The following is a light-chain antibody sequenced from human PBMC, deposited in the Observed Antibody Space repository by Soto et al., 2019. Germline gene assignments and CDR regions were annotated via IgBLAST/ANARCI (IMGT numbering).Light chain of an antibody. Sequence: DIQMTQSPSSLSASVGDRGTITCRASQSMSTWLAWYQQKPGTAPKLLIYDASSLKSGLPSRFSGSGSGTEFTLTISSLQPDDFATYYCQQYNSYSRTFCQGTKVDIK. CDR3: QQYNSYSRT. J-gene: IGKJ1*01. CDR1: QSMSTW. CDR2: DAS. V-gene: IGKV1-5*01.